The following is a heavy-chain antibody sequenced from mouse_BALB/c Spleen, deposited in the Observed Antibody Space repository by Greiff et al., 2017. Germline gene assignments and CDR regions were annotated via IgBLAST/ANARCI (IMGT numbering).Heavy chain of an antibody. CDR1: GYTFTNYW. CDR2: IYPGGGYT. Sequence: QVQLQQSGAELVRPGTSVKISCKASGYTFTNYWLGWVKQRPGHGLEWIGDIYPGGGYTNYNEKFKGKATLTADTSSSTAYMQLSSLTSEDSAVYFCARGRPATAFDYWGQGTTLTVSS. CDR3: ARGRPATAFDY. D-gene: IGHD1-2*01. J-gene: IGHJ2*01. V-gene: IGHV1-63*02.